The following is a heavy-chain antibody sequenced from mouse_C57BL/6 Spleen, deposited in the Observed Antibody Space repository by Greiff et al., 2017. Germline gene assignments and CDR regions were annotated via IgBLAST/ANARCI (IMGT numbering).Heavy chain of an antibody. J-gene: IGHJ3*01. CDR1: GYTFTSYW. D-gene: IGHD3-2*02. CDR2: IHPNSGST. V-gene: IGHV1-64*01. CDR3: AREGDSSGYAGAY. Sequence: VQLQQPGAELVKPGASVKLSCKASGYTFTSYWMHWVKQRPGQGLEWIGMIHPNSGSTNYNEKFKSKATLTVDKSSSTAYMQLSSLTSEDSAVYYFAREGDSSGYAGAYWGQGTLVTVSA.